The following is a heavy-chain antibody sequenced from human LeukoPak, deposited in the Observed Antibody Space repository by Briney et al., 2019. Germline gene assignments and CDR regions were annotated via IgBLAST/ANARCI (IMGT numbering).Heavy chain of an antibody. CDR2: INPSGGST. V-gene: IGHV1-46*01. CDR3: ARSYCGGDCSIDY. J-gene: IGHJ4*02. D-gene: IGHD2-21*02. Sequence: GASVKVSCKASGYTFTSYYTHWVRQAPGQGLEWMGIINPSGGSTSYAQKFRGRVTMTRDTSTSTVYMELSSLRSEDTAVYYCARSYCGGDCSIDYWGQGTLVTVSS. CDR1: GYTFTSYY.